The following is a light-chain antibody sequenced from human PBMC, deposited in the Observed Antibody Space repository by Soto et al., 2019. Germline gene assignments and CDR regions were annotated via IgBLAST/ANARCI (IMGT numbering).Light chain of an antibody. V-gene: IGKV3-11*01. Sequence: EIVLTQSPATLSLSPGERATLSCRASQSVSSYLAWYQQKPGQAPRLLIYDASNSASRIPARFSGSGSGTDFNFTISSLEPEDFAVYYCQQRSNWLTFGQGTRLEIK. CDR2: DAS. CDR1: QSVSSY. J-gene: IGKJ5*01. CDR3: QQRSNWLT.